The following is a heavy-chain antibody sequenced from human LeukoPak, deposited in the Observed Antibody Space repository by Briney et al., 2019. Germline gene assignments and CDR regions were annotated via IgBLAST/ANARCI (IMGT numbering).Heavy chain of an antibody. CDR3: ARVDGSCSGGSCPSGNWFDP. Sequence: PSQTLSLTCTVSRGSISSGNYYWSWIRQPAGKGLEWIGRFHTRGSTNYNPSLKSRVIISVDTSKNQFSLKLNSVTAADTAVYYCARVDGSCSGGSCPSGNWFDPWGQGTLVTVSS. D-gene: IGHD2-15*01. V-gene: IGHV4-61*02. CDR1: RGSISSGNYY. CDR2: FHTRGST. J-gene: IGHJ5*02.